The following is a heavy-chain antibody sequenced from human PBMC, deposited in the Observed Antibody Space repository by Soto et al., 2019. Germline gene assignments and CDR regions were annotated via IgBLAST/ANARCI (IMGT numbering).Heavy chain of an antibody. CDR2: IIPIFGTA. CDR3: ARDLTGYSSSWVPRDDYYYGMDV. CDR1: GGTFSSYA. V-gene: IGHV1-69*13. J-gene: IGHJ6*02. D-gene: IGHD6-13*01. Sequence: GASVKVSCKASGGTFSSYAISWVRQAPGQGLEWMGGIIPIFGTANYAQKFQGRVTITADESTSTAYMELSSLRSEDTAVYYCARDLTGYSSSWVPRDDYYYGMDVWGQGTTVTVSS.